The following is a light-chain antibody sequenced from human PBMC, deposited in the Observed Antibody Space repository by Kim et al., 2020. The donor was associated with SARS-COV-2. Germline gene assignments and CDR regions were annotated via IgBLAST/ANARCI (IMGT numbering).Light chain of an antibody. J-gene: IGKJ3*01. CDR3: QQMYSATFT. CDR2: AAS. CDR1: QTIRTY. Sequence: DIQMTQSPSSLSASVGGRVTITCRASQTIRTYLKWYQQKPGKAPKLLIFAASSLQSGVPSRFSGSGSGTDFTLTISSLQPEDFATYYCQQMYSATFTLGPRTKGESK. V-gene: IGKV1-39*01.